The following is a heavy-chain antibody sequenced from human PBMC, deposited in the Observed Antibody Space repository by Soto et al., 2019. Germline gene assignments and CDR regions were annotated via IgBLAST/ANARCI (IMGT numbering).Heavy chain of an antibody. V-gene: IGHV1-8*01. CDR2: MNPNSGNT. CDR3: ARVPRRVGNYYFDY. Sequence: ASVKVSCKASGYTFTSYDINWVRQATGQGLEWMGWMNPNSGNTGYAQKFQGRVTMTRNTSISTAYMELSSLRSEDTAVYYCARVPRRVGNYYFDYWGQGTLVTVSS. D-gene: IGHD4-4*01. J-gene: IGHJ4*02. CDR1: GYTFTSYD.